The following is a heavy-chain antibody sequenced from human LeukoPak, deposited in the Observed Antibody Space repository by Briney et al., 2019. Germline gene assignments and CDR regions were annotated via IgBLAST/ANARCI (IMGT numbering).Heavy chain of an antibody. CDR2: IYYSGST. J-gene: IGHJ1*01. V-gene: IGHV4-59*01. Sequence: PSETLSLTCTVSGGSISSYYWSWIRQPPGKGLEWIGYIYYSGSTNYNPSLKSRVTISVDTSKNQFSLKLSSVTAADTAVYYCARGGDCTNGVCYFFQHWGQGTLVTVSS. CDR3: ARGGDCTNGVCYFFQH. CDR1: GGSISSYY. D-gene: IGHD2-8*01.